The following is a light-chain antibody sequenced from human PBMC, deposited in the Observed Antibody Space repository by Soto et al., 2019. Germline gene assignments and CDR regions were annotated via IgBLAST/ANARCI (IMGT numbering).Light chain of an antibody. CDR2: DAS. CDR3: QQYDNWPWT. J-gene: IGKJ1*01. V-gene: IGKV1-5*02. CDR1: QSISSR. Sequence: DIQMSQSPSTLSACIGDRVTIICRASQSISSRLAWYQQKPGKAPKLLMFDASTLESGVPSRFSGSGSGTEFTLTISSLQSEDFAVYYCQQYDNWPWTFGQGTKVDI.